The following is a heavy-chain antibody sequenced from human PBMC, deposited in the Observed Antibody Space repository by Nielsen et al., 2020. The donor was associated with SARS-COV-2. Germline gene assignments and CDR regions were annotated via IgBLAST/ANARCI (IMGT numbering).Heavy chain of an antibody. V-gene: IGHV4-59*01. CDR2: IYYSGST. D-gene: IGHD3-10*01. CDR3: ARVFTMVRGVIKRENYFDY. J-gene: IGHJ4*02. Sequence: WIRQAPGKGLEWIGYIYYSGSTNYNPSLKSRVTISVDTSKNQFSLKLSSVTAADTTVYYCARVFTMVRGVIKRENYFDYWGQGTLVTVSS.